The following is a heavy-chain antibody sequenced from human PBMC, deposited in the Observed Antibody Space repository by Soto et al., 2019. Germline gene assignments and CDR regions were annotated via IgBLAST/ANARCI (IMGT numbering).Heavy chain of an antibody. J-gene: IGHJ5*02. V-gene: IGHV4-30-4*01. CDR3: ARAFNYGWGIFYTPPFAP. CDR2: IYYSGST. Sequence: TLSLTCTVSGGSISSGDYYWSWIRQPPGKGLEWIGYIYYSGSTCYNPSLKSRVTISVETSKNQFSLKLSSVTAADTGGYYWARAFNYGWGIFYTPPFAPGGQEPLLTVSS. CDR1: GGSISSGDYY. D-gene: IGHD3-10*01.